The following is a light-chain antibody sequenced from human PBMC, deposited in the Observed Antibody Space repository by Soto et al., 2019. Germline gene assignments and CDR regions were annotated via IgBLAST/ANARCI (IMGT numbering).Light chain of an antibody. J-gene: IGLJ3*02. Sequence: QLVLTQPAFVSGAPLQSITISCTGTNSDVGIYDLVSCYQHYPANAPKLIIFEVTKRPSGVSNRFSGSKSGNTASLTISGLQTEDEADYYCCSQAGVSPWVFGGGTKLTVL. CDR1: NSDVGIYDL. CDR3: CSQAGVSPWV. CDR2: EVT. V-gene: IGLV2-23*02.